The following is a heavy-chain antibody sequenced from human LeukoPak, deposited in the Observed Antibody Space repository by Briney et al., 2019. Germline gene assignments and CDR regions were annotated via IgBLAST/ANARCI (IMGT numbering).Heavy chain of an antibody. CDR2: ISSSSSTI. V-gene: IGHV3-48*01. D-gene: IGHD1-1*01. J-gene: IGHJ4*02. Sequence: PGGSLRLSCAASGFTFSSYAMSWDRQAPGTGLEWVSYISSSSSTIYYADSVKGRFTISRDNAKNSLYLQMNSLRAEDTAVYYCARDVTNWNDPPYFDYWGQGTLVTVSS. CDR3: ARDVTNWNDPPYFDY. CDR1: GFTFSSYA.